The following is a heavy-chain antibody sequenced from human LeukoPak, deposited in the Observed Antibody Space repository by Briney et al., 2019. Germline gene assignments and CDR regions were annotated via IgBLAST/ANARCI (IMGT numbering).Heavy chain of an antibody. V-gene: IGHV3-73*01. CDR1: GFTFSGSA. CDR2: IRSKANSYAT. CDR3: TTAAVDTAMSLHY. J-gene: IGHJ4*02. D-gene: IGHD5-18*01. Sequence: PGRSLRLSCAASGFTFSGSALHWVRLASEKGLEWVGRIRSKANSYATTYTASVQGRFTLSRDDSKNTAYLQMNSLKTEDTAVYYCTTAAVDTAMSLHYWGQGTLVTVSS.